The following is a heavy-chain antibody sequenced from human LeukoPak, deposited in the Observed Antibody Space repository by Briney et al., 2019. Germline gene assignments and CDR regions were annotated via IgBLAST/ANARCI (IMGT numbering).Heavy chain of an antibody. Sequence: PSETLSLTCTVSGGSISSYYWSWIRQPPGKGLDWIGYIYYSGSTNYNPSLKSRVTISVDTSKNQFSLKLSSVTAADTAVYYCARAYCSSTSCYFDYWGQGTQATVSS. CDR1: GGSISSYY. CDR3: ARAYCSSTSCYFDY. D-gene: IGHD2-2*01. CDR2: IYYSGST. J-gene: IGHJ4*02. V-gene: IGHV4-59*01.